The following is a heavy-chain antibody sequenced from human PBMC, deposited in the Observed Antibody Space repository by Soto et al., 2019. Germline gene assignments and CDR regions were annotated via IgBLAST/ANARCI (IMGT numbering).Heavy chain of an antibody. D-gene: IGHD2-2*01. V-gene: IGHV3-23*01. CDR2: ISGSGGST. J-gene: IGHJ6*02. CDR3: AKDPRYCSSTSCSPRYYYYGMDV. Sequence: GGSLRLSCAASGFTFSSYPLSWVRQAPGKGLEWVSAISGSGGSTYYADSVKGRFTISRDNSKNTLYLQMNSLRAEDTAVYYCAKDPRYCSSTSCSPRYYYYGMDVWGQGTTVTV. CDR1: GFTFSSYP.